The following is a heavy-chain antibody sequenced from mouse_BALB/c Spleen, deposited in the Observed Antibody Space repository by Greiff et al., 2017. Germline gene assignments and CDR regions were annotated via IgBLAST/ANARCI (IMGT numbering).Heavy chain of an antibody. CDR2: IDPSDSYT. D-gene: IGHD1-3*01. V-gene: IGHV1-69*02. Sequence: QVQLQQPGAELVKPGASVKLSCTASGYTFTSYWMHWVKQRPGQGLEWIGEIDPSDSYTNYNQKFKGKATLTVDKSSSTAYMQLSSLTSEDSAVYCCARALNDAMDYWGQGTSVTVSS. J-gene: IGHJ4*01. CDR3: ARALNDAMDY. CDR1: GYTFTSYW.